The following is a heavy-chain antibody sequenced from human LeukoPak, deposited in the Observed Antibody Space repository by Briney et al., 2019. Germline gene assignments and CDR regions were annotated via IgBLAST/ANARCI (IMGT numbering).Heavy chain of an antibody. CDR2: IWYDGSNK. V-gene: IGHV3-33*08. Sequence: GGSLRLSCAASGFSFSSYEMNWVRLAPGKGLEWVAVIWYDGSNKYYADSVKGRFTISRDNSKNTLYLLMNSLRAEDTAVYYYAREKSNCPDYWGQGTLVTVSS. CDR1: GFSFSSYE. D-gene: IGHD4-11*01. J-gene: IGHJ4*02. CDR3: AREKSNCPDY.